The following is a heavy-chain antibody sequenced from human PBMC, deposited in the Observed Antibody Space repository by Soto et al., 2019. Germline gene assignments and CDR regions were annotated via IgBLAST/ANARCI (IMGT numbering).Heavy chain of an antibody. CDR3: ARVSGSYYYGMDV. CDR1: GGSISSSSYF. Sequence: SETLSLTCTVSGGSISSSSYFWGWIRQPPGKGLEWIGSMYYSGTTYYNPSLKSRVTISVDKSKNQFSLKLSSVTAADTAVYYCARVSGSYYYGMDVWGQGTTVTVSS. D-gene: IGHD1-26*01. V-gene: IGHV4-39*07. CDR2: MYYSGTT. J-gene: IGHJ6*02.